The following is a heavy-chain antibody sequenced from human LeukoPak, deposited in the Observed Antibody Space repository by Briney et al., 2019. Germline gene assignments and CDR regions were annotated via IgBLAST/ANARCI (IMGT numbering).Heavy chain of an antibody. V-gene: IGHV1-8*01. J-gene: IGHJ6*02. D-gene: IGHD1-26*01. CDR1: GYTFTTYD. CDR2: MNPNSGNT. Sequence: ASVKVSCKASGYTFTTYDIYWLRQATGHGLQWMGWMNPNSGNTGSAQSFQGRVTMTTDTSTSTAYMELRSLRSDDTAVYYCAVSVGATRRSSYGMDVWGQGTTVTVSS. CDR3: AVSVGATRRSSYGMDV.